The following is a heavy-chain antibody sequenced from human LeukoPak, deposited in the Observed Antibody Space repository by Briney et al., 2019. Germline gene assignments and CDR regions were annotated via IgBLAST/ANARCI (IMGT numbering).Heavy chain of an antibody. D-gene: IGHD6-6*01. Sequence: PGGSLRLSCSASGFTFSSYGMHWVRQAPGRGLEWVAAIWHDGIIKYYAASVKGRFTISRDTSKSTLYLQTTSLRAEDTAVYYCARDAPAFGFYSSSLGYWGQGTLVTVSS. CDR3: ARDAPAFGFYSSSLGY. CDR2: IWHDGIIK. J-gene: IGHJ4*02. V-gene: IGHV3-33*01. CDR1: GFTFSSYG.